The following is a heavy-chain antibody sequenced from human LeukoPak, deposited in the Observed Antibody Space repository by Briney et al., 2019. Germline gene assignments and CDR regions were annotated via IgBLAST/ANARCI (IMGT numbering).Heavy chain of an antibody. CDR3: ARHSYGDYVVYFDY. D-gene: IGHD4-17*01. CDR2: INHSGST. CDR1: GGSFSGYY. Sequence: SETLSLTCAVYGGSFSGYYWSCIRQPPGKGLEWIGEINHSGSTNYNPSLKSRVTISVDTSKNQFSLKLSSVTAADTAVYYCARHSYGDYVVYFDYWGQGTLVTVSS. V-gene: IGHV4-34*01. J-gene: IGHJ4*02.